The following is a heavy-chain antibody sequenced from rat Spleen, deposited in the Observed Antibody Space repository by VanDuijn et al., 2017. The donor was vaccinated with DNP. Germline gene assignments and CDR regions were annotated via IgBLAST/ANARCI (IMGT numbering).Heavy chain of an antibody. V-gene: IGHV2-30*01. J-gene: IGHJ4*01. D-gene: IGHD1-4*01. CDR1: GYSITSSYR. CDR2: IWTGGST. CDR3: ARDIPTRGMDA. Sequence: VQLQESGPGLVKPSQSLSLTCSVTGYSITSSYRWNWIRKFPGNKLEWMGVIWTGGSTAYNSLLKSRLSISRDTSKSQVFLKMNSRQTEDTATYYCARDIPTRGMDAWGQGASVTVSS.